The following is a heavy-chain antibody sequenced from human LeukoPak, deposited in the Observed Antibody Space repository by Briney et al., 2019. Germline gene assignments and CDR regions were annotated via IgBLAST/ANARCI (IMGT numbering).Heavy chain of an antibody. CDR3: ARALLWFGELRSYYFDY. J-gene: IGHJ4*02. D-gene: IGHD3-10*01. Sequence: SETLSLTCTVSGGSISSYYWSWIRQPPGKGLEWIGYIYYSGSTNYNPSLKSRVAISADTSKNQFSLKLSSVTAADTAVYYCARALLWFGELRSYYFDYWGQGTLVTVSS. CDR2: IYYSGST. V-gene: IGHV4-59*01. CDR1: GGSISSYY.